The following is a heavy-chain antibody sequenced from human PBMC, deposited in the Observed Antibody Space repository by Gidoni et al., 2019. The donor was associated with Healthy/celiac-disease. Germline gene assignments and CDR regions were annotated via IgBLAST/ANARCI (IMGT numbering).Heavy chain of an antibody. Sequence: QVQLQESGQGRVKPSQTLAITCTGYGGSISRGRYYWSWIRQPAGKGLVWLGRFYTRGSTNYTPSLKSRVTISVDTSKNQFSLKLSSVTAADTAVYYCARGHYYGSGSYYFDYWGQGTLVTVSS. CDR3: ARGHYYGSGSYYFDY. V-gene: IGHV4-61*02. J-gene: IGHJ4*02. CDR2: FYTRGST. CDR1: GGSISRGRYY. D-gene: IGHD3-10*01.